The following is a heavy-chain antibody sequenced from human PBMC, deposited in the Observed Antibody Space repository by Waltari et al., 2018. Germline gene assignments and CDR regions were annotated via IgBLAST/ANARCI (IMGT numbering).Heavy chain of an antibody. D-gene: IGHD6-13*01. CDR1: GGSISSGGYY. CDR3: AREKIAAAGIGYFDY. CDR2: IYYSEST. V-gene: IGHV4-31*03. J-gene: IGHJ4*02. Sequence: QVQLQESGPGLVKPSQTLSLTCTVSGGSISSGGYYWSWIRQHPGKGLEWSGYIYYSESTYYNPSLKSRVTISVDTSKNQFSLKLSSVTAADTAVYYCAREKIAAAGIGYFDYWGQGTLVTVSS.